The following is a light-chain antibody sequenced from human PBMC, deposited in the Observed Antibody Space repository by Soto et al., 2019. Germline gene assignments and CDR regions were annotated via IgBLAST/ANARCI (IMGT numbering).Light chain of an antibody. CDR2: LGS. CDR3: MQTLQTPLT. Sequence: DIVMTQSPLSLPVTPGEPASISCRSSQSLLYANGYNYLGWYLQKPGQSPQLLIYLGSDRASGVPDRFSVSGSGTDFTLKISRVEAEDVGVYYCMQTLQTPLTFGGGTKVEIK. CDR1: QSLLYANGYNY. V-gene: IGKV2-28*01. J-gene: IGKJ4*01.